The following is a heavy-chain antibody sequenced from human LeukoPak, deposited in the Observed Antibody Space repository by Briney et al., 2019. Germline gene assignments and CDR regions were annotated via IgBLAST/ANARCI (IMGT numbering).Heavy chain of an antibody. CDR1: RGSFSGYY. CDR2: INHSGST. V-gene: IGHV4-34*01. D-gene: IGHD6-13*01. CDR3: ARAAWSIAAARYFQH. Sequence: SETLSLTCAVYRGSFSGYYWSWIRQPPGKGLEWIGEINHSGSTNYNPSLKSRVTISVDTSKNQFSLKLSSVTAADTAVYYCARAAWSIAAARYFQHWGQGTLVTVSS. J-gene: IGHJ1*01.